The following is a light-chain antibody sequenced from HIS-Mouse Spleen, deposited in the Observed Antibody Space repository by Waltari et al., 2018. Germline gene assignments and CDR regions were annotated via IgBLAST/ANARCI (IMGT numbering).Light chain of an antibody. J-gene: IGLJ2*01. CDR3: QVWDSSSDHVV. Sequence: SYVLTPPPSVSVAPGTTARITRGGNHIGSKSVHWYQQKPGQAPVLVVYDDSDRPSGIPERFSGSNSGNTATLTISRVEAGDEADYYCQVWDSSSDHVVFGGGTKLTVL. CDR1: HIGSKS. V-gene: IGLV3-21*03. CDR2: DDS.